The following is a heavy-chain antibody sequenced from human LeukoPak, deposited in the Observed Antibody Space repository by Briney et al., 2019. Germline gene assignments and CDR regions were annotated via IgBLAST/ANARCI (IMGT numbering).Heavy chain of an antibody. CDR1: GFTFISYC. CDR3: ARSGTGIAAADTNWFDP. D-gene: IGHD6-13*01. CDR2: INQDGSEK. Sequence: GGSLRLSCAASGFTFISYCMSWVRQAPGKGLEWVANINQDGSEKYYVDSVKGRFTISRENGKNSLYLQMNRLRVEDTAVYYCARSGTGIAAADTNWFDPWGQGTLVTVSS. V-gene: IGHV3-7*01. J-gene: IGHJ5*02.